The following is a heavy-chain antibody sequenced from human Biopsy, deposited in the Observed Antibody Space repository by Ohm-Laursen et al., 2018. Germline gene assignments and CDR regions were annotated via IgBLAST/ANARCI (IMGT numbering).Heavy chain of an antibody. D-gene: IGHD3-9*01. CDR2: NIPILGTG. CDR3: ATKLTGYFHH. Sequence: AVKVSCKAPGGTFSNYGVNWVRQAPGQGLEWLGGNIPILGTGNYAQKFQDRVTVAADTSTSTATMELRSLRSDDTAVYYCATKLTGYFHHWGQGTLVIVSS. CDR1: GGTFSNYG. J-gene: IGHJ1*01. V-gene: IGHV1-69*06.